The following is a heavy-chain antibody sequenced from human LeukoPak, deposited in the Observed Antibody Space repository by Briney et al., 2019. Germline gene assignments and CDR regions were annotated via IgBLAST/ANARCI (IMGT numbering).Heavy chain of an antibody. Sequence: PSETLSLTCTVSGDSISTYYWSWIRQPPGKGLEWIGYIYYRVTSDYNPSLKSRVTMSVDMSTRQISLKLSSVTAADTAVYYCASKSNWGQGTLVTVSS. CDR1: GDSISTYY. CDR2: IYYRVTS. CDR3: ASKSN. J-gene: IGHJ4*02. V-gene: IGHV4-59*01.